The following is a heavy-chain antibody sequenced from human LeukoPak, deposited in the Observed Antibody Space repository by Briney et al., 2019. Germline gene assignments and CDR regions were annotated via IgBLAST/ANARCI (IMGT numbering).Heavy chain of an antibody. CDR1: GYRFTSYW. Sequence: GESLKISCKGSGYRFTSYWIGWVRQMPGKGLEWMGIIYPGDSDTRYSPSFQGQVTISADKSISTAYLQWSSLKASDTAMYYCARHLVGYCSGGSCYSRWFDPWGQGTLVTVSS. V-gene: IGHV5-51*01. J-gene: IGHJ5*02. D-gene: IGHD2-15*01. CDR3: ARHLVGYCSGGSCYSRWFDP. CDR2: IYPGDSDT.